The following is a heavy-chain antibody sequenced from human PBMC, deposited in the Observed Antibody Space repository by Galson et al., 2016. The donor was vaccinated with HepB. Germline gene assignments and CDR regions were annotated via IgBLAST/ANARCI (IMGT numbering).Heavy chain of an antibody. CDR1: GFTLNDHA. V-gene: IGHV3-23*01. J-gene: IGHJ4*02. Sequence: SLRLCCAASGFTLNDHAMSWVRQATGTGLEWVSGISGSSGTTFYADSVEGRFIISRDTSKNILYLHMNSLRVEDTAMYFCARSFGRTSSLFVDSWGQGTLVTVSS. D-gene: IGHD3-3*01. CDR3: ARSFGRTSSLFVDS. CDR2: ISGSSGTT.